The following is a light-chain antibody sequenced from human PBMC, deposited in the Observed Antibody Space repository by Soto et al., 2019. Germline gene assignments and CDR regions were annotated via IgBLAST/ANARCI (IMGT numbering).Light chain of an antibody. Sequence: IQMTQSTSTLSASVGDRVTITCRASQSISIWLAWYQQKPGKAPKLLIYKASSLESEVPSRFSDSGSGTDITLTINSLQPDESAKYFCQQYNSDSTFGQGTKVEIK. V-gene: IGKV1-5*03. CDR1: QSISIW. CDR3: QQYNSDST. J-gene: IGKJ1*01. CDR2: KAS.